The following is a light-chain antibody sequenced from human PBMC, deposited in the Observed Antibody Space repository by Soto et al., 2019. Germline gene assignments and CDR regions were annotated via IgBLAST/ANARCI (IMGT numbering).Light chain of an antibody. CDR1: SSDVGAYNY. J-gene: IGLJ3*02. V-gene: IGLV2-14*01. Sequence: QSALTQPASVSGSPGQSVTISCSGSSSDVGAYNYVSWYQRHPGKAPKLMIYDVTNRPSGVSNRFSGSKSGNTASLTISGLQAEDEAVYFCSSYTSSSTVVFGGGTQLTVL. CDR3: SSYTSSSTVV. CDR2: DVT.